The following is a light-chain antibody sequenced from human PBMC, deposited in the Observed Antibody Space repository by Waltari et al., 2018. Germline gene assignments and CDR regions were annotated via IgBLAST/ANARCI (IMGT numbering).Light chain of an antibody. CDR3: QQCDDFAT. CDR2: SAS. CDR1: QHINKC. J-gene: IGKJ2*01. V-gene: IGKV1-33*01. Sequence: DIQMTQSPPSLSAAVGDTITITCQASQHINKCLNWYQQKAGTAPKLLIYSASILETGVSSKFRGSGSGTDFSLTITSLQPEDIATYYCQQCDDFATFGQGTRLEI.